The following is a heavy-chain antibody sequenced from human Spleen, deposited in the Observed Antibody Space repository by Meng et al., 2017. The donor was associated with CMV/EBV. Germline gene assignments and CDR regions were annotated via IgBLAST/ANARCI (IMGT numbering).Heavy chain of an antibody. CDR1: GFTFSSYW. J-gene: IGHJ6*01. Sequence: GESLKISCAASGFTFSSYWMSWVRQAPGKGLEWVANIKQDGSEKYYADSVKGRFTISRDNSKNTLYLQMNSLRAEDTAVYYCAKGRNSSSPSSYGMDVWGQGTTVTVSS. CDR2: IKQDGSEK. V-gene: IGHV3-7*01. D-gene: IGHD2-2*01. CDR3: AKGRNSSSPSSYGMDV.